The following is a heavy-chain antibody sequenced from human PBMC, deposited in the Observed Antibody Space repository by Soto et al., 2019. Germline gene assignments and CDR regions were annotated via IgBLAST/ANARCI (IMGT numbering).Heavy chain of an antibody. CDR2: IYWDDDK. D-gene: IGHD2-21*02. V-gene: IGHV2-5*02. CDR3: AHFLPMTAYFDY. Sequence: QITLKESGPTLVKPTQTLTLTCTLSGFSLSTSGVGVGWIRQPPGKALEWLALIYWDDDKRYSPSLKSRLTITKDTSKNQVVLTMTNMDPVDTATYYCAHFLPMTAYFDYWGQGTLVTVSS. J-gene: IGHJ4*02. CDR1: GFSLSTSGVG.